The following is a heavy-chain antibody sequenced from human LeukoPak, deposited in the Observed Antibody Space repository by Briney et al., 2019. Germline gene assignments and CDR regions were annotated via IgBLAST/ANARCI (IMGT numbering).Heavy chain of an antibody. CDR2: IIPILGIA. D-gene: IGHD5-18*01. Sequence: SVKASCKASGGTFSSYAISWVRQAPGQGLEWMGRIIPILGIANYAQKFQGRVTITADKSTSTAYMELSSLRSEDTAVYYCARGSGYSSRYWGQGTLVTVSS. CDR3: ARGSGYSSRY. V-gene: IGHV1-69*04. CDR1: GGTFSSYA. J-gene: IGHJ4*02.